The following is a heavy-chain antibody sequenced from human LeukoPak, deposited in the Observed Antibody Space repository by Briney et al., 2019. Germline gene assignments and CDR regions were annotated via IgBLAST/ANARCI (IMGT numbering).Heavy chain of an antibody. D-gene: IGHD6-19*01. CDR3: AKAPDSSGWDH. J-gene: IGHJ4*02. Sequence: PGRSLRLSCAASGFTFSSYGMHWVRQAPGKGLEWVAVISYDGSNKYYADSVKGRFTISRDNSKNTLYLQMNSLRAEDTAVYYCAKAPDSSGWDHWGQGTLVTVSS. CDR1: GFTFSSYG. CDR2: ISYDGSNK. V-gene: IGHV3-30*18.